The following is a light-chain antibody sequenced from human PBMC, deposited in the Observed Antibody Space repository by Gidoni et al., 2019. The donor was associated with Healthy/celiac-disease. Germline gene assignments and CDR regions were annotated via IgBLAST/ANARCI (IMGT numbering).Light chain of an antibody. J-gene: IGKJ4*01. CDR2: GAS. Sequence: EIGLTQSPGTLSLSPGERATLSCRASQSVSSSYLAWYQQKPGQAPRLLIYGASSRATVIPDRFSGSGSGTDFTLTISRLEPEDFAVYYCQQYGSSPTFXGXTKVEIK. CDR3: QQYGSSPT. V-gene: IGKV3-20*01. CDR1: QSVSSSY.